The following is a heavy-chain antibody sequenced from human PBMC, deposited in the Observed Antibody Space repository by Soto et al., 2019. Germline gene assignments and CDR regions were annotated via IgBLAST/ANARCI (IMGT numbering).Heavy chain of an antibody. Sequence: DVQLVESGGGLVQPGRSLRLSCAVSGFTIDDYAMHWVRQAPGKGLEWVSGISWNSVNIGYADSVKGRFTISIDNARNSLYREMGSLRVEDTALYYCAKAGITAAGGIYYYYYMDVWGKVTTVTVSS. CDR2: ISWNSVNI. J-gene: IGHJ6*03. D-gene: IGHD6-13*01. V-gene: IGHV3-9*01. CDR3: AKAGITAAGGIYYYYYMDV. CDR1: GFTIDDYA.